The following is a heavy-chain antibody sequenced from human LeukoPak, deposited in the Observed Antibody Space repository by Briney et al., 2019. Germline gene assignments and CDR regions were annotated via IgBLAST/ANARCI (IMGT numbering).Heavy chain of an antibody. Sequence: GGSLRLSCAASGFTFSSYWMHWVRQAPGKGLVWVSRINSDGSSTSYADSVKGRFTTSRDNAKNTLYLQMNSLRAEDTAVYYCAREPAIAARLYYYYYMDVWGKGTTVTVSS. CDR3: AREPAIAARLYYYYYMDV. V-gene: IGHV3-74*01. D-gene: IGHD6-6*01. CDR1: GFTFSSYW. CDR2: INSDGSST. J-gene: IGHJ6*03.